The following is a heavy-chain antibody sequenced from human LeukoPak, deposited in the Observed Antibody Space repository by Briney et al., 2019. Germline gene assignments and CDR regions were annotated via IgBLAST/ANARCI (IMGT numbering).Heavy chain of an antibody. CDR1: GGSTSSYY. J-gene: IGHJ5*02. CDR2: IYYSGST. V-gene: IGHV4-59*01. CDR3: ARASTSFFDP. D-gene: IGHD2-2*01. Sequence: SETLSLTCTVSGGSTSSYYWSWLRQPPGKGLEWIGYIYYSGSTNYNPSLKSRVTISVDTSKNQFSLKLSSVTAADTAVYYCARASTSFFDPWGQGTLVTVSS.